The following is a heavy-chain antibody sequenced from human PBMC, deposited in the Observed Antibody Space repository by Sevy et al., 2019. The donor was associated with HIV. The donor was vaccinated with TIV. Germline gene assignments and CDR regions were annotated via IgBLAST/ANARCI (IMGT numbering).Heavy chain of an antibody. CDR1: GFTFSSYW. Sequence: GGSLRLSCAASGFTFSSYWMSWVRQAPGKGLEWAATMKQDGSEKYYVDSVKGRFTISRDNAKKSLYLQMNSLRVEDTAVYYCVREGLGGYSYSLDCWGQGTLVTVSS. V-gene: IGHV3-7*01. D-gene: IGHD5-18*01. CDR3: VREGLGGYSYSLDC. J-gene: IGHJ4*02. CDR2: MKQDGSEK.